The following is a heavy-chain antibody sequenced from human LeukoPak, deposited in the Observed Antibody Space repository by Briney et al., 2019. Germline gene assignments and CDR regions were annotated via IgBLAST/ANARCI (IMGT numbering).Heavy chain of an antibody. CDR2: IYHSGTT. D-gene: IGHD2-15*01. V-gene: IGHV4-59*01. Sequence: PSETLSLTCSVSGGSITSYFWTWIRQPPGKGLEWIGYIYHSGTTNYNPSLKSRVTMSADTPKNQFSLKLSSVTAADTAVYYCAQKAPYSPGYSQDWGQGTLVTVSS. CDR1: GGSITSYF. J-gene: IGHJ1*01. CDR3: AQKAPYSPGYSQD.